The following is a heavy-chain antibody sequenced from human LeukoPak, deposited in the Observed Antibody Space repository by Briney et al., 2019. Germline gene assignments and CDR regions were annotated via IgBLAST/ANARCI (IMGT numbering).Heavy chain of an antibody. D-gene: IGHD3-22*01. J-gene: IGHJ4*02. CDR1: GNSISSGDYY. Sequence: SETLSLTCTVSGNSISSGDYYWSWIRQPAGKGLEWIGRIYTSGSTTYNPSLRSRVTISGDTSENQFSLRLSSVTAADTAVYYCARASYSYDISGWVPFDYWGQGTLVTVSS. CDR2: IYTSGST. V-gene: IGHV4-61*02. CDR3: ARASYSYDISGWVPFDY.